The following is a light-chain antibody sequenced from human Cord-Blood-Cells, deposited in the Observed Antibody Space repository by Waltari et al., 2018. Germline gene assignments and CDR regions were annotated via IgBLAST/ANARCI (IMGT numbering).Light chain of an antibody. V-gene: IGKV1-27*01. CDR3: QKDNSAPRT. CDR2: AAS. CDR1: QGISNY. Sequence: DIQITQYPSSLSASVGDRVTLTCRASQGISNYLAWYQQKPGKVPKLLLYAASTLQSGVPSRFSGSGSGADFTLTISSLQPEDGATYYCQKDNSAPRTFGQGTKVEIK. J-gene: IGKJ1*01.